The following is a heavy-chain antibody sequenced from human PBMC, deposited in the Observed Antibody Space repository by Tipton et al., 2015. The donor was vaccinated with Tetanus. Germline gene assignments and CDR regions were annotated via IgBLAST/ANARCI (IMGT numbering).Heavy chain of an antibody. D-gene: IGHD1-1*01. J-gene: IGHJ4*02. CDR3: ARANNEFPKKGPFDY. CDR1: GDSIRRSY. Sequence: TLSLTCNVSGDSIRRSYWSWIRQPPGKGLEWIGHIFHSGRTNSNYPLKSRITISQDKSKNQFSLKLTSVTAADTAVYYCARANNEFPKKGPFDYWGQGALVLVSS. CDR2: IFHSGRT. V-gene: IGHV4-59*01.